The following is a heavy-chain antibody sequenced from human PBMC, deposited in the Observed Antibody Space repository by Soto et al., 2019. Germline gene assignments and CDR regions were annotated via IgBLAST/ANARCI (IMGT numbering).Heavy chain of an antibody. D-gene: IGHD4-4*01. Sequence: EVQLVESGGGLVQPGGSLRLSCAVFGFTFSNYEMNWVRQAPGKGLEWVSYISNTGRAKYYAESVKGRFTISRDNAKNSLYLQMNSLRAEDTAVYYCARDPEIYSAKFDYGSDVWRQGTTLTVSS. CDR1: GFTFSNYE. CDR3: ARDPEIYSAKFDYGSDV. V-gene: IGHV3-48*03. CDR2: ISNTGRAK. J-gene: IGHJ6*02.